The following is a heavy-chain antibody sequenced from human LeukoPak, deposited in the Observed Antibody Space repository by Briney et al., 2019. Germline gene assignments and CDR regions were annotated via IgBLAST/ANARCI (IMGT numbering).Heavy chain of an antibody. V-gene: IGHV3-30*02. D-gene: IGHD6-19*01. CDR3: ARAVAGSLDY. J-gene: IGHJ4*02. CDR1: GFTFSSYG. Sequence: GGSLRLSCAASGFTFSSYGMHWVRQAPGKGLEWVAFIRYDGSNKYYADSVKGRFTISRENAKNSLCLQMNSLGAGDTAVYYCARAVAGSLDYWGQGTLVTVSS. CDR2: IRYDGSNK.